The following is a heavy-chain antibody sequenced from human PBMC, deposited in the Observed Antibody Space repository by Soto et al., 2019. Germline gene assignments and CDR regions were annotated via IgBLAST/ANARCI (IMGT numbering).Heavy chain of an antibody. CDR2: ISYDGSNK. D-gene: IGHD4-17*01. V-gene: IGHV3-30-3*01. J-gene: IGHJ4*02. CDR3: ASPGDYRGAFDY. CDR1: GFTFSSYA. Sequence: QVQLVESGGGVVQPGRSLRLSCAASGFTFSSYAMHWVRQAPGKGLEWVAVISYDGSNKYYADSVKGRFTISRDNSKNTLYLQMNSLRAEDTAVYYCASPGDYRGAFDYWGQGTLVTVSS.